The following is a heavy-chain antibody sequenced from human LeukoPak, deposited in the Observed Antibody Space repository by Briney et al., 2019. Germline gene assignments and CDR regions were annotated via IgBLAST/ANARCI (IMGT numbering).Heavy chain of an antibody. V-gene: IGHV4-59*01. CDR1: GGSISSYY. CDR2: IYYSGST. Sequence: KPSETLSLTRTVPGGSISSYYWSWIRQPPRKGLEGIGYIYYSGSTNYNPSLKSRVTISVDTSKNQFSLKLSSVTAADTAVYYCARDLRGYDWFDPWGQGTLVTVSS. J-gene: IGHJ5*02. CDR3: ARDLRGYDWFDP. D-gene: IGHD5-18*01.